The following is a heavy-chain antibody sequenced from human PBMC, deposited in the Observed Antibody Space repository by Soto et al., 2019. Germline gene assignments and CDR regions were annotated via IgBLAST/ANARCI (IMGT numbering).Heavy chain of an antibody. J-gene: IGHJ3*02. Sequence: ASVKVSCKAAGYTFTGYYMHWVRQAPGQGLEWMGWINPNSGGTNYAQKFQGWVTMTRDTSISTAYMELSRLRSDDTAVYYCARAQGIRAFDIWGQGTMVTVSS. V-gene: IGHV1-2*04. CDR3: ARAQGIRAFDI. D-gene: IGHD6-13*01. CDR1: GYTFTGYY. CDR2: INPNSGGT.